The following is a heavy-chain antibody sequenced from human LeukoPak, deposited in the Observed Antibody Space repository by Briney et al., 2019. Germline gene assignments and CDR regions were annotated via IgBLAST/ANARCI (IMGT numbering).Heavy chain of an antibody. CDR2: IHYSGST. CDR1: GGPISSSSYY. D-gene: IGHD3-22*01. V-gene: IGHV4-39*07. J-gene: IGHJ1*01. CDR3: ARDAWLFGQYFQH. Sequence: PSETLSLTCTVSGGPISSSSYYWGWIRQPPGKGLEWIGSIHYSGSTNYNPSLKSRVTISVDTSKNQFSLKLSSVTAADTAVYYCARDAWLFGQYFQHWGQGTLVTVSS.